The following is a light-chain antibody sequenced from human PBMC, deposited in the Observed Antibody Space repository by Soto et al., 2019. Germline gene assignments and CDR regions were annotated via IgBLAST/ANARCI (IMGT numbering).Light chain of an antibody. CDR2: GAS. CDR3: QQRSQWPPMT. J-gene: IGKJ5*01. Sequence: DIVLTQSPDTLSLSPGERATLSCRASQSISSNYLAWYQQKPGQAPRLLIYGASRRETGIPDRFSGSGSGTDFTLGISRLEPEDVAVYYCQQRSQWPPMTFGQGTRLEMK. V-gene: IGKV3D-20*02. CDR1: QSISSNY.